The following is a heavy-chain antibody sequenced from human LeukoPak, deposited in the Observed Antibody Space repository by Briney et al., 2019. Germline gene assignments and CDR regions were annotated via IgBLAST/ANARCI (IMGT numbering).Heavy chain of an antibody. Sequence: SETLSLTCAVYGGSFSGYYWSWIRQPPGKGLEWIGEINHSGSTNYNPSLKSRVTISVDTSKNQFSLKLSSVTAADTAVYYCARVRLRFQWGAFDIWGQGTMVTVSS. CDR3: ARVRLRFQWGAFDI. J-gene: IGHJ3*02. CDR1: GGSFSGYY. D-gene: IGHD1-26*01. CDR2: INHSGST. V-gene: IGHV4-34*01.